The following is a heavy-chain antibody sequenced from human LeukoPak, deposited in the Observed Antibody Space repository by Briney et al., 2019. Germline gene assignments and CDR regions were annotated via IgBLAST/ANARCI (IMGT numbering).Heavy chain of an antibody. CDR1: GGSVSSYY. CDR3: VRERRRDVLTTSYYFDY. J-gene: IGHJ4*02. V-gene: IGHV3-53*05. Sequence: PSETLSLTCTVSGGSVSSYYWSWIRQPAGKGLEWVSVIYTGDSTYYADSVKGRFTISRDNSKNTLYLQMNSLRAEDTAVYYCVRERRRDVLTTSYYFDYWGQGTLVTVSS. D-gene: IGHD3-9*01. CDR2: IYTGDST.